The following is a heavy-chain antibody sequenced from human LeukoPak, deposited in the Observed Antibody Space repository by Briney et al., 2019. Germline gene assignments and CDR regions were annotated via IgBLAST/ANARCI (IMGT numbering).Heavy chain of an antibody. CDR2: IYYSGST. V-gene: IGHV4-59*08. J-gene: IGHJ3*02. CDR3: ASLYYDYVWGSYRFDAFDI. Sequence: PSETLSLTCTVSGGSISSYYWSWIRQPPGKGLEWIGYIYYSGSTNYNPSLKGRVTISVDTSKNQFSLKLSSVTAADTAVYYCASLYYDYVWGSYRFDAFDIWGQGTMVTVSS. D-gene: IGHD3-16*02. CDR1: GGSISSYY.